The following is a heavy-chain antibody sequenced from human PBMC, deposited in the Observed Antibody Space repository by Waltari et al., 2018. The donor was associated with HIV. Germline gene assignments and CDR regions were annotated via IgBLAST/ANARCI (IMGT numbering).Heavy chain of an antibody. J-gene: IGHJ5*02. CDR2: IYSSGST. Sequence: QVQLQESGPGLVRPSETLSLTCTVSGGSFSSYYWSWIRQPAGKGLEWIGHIYSSGSTKYNPSLKRRVTMSVDTYNNQFSLRLNSVTAADTAVYYGARKLWFGEIRWIDPWGQGTLVIVSS. V-gene: IGHV4-4*07. D-gene: IGHD3-10*01. CDR3: ARKLWFGEIRWIDP. CDR1: GGSFSSYY.